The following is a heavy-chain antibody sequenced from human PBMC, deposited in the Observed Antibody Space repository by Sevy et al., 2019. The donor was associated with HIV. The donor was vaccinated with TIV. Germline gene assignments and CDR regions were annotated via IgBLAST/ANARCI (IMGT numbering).Heavy chain of an antibody. CDR1: GFNLGDYA. D-gene: IGHD2-2*01. V-gene: IGHV3-7*03. J-gene: IGHJ6*02. Sequence: GGSLRLSCSTSGFNLGDYAMSWVRQSPGKGLEWVANIKLDGSEKYYVDSVKGRFTISRDNAKNSLYLQMNSLRAEDTAVYYCARDCSSTSCLWGMDVWGQGTTVTVSS. CDR2: IKLDGSEK. CDR3: ARDCSSTSCLWGMDV.